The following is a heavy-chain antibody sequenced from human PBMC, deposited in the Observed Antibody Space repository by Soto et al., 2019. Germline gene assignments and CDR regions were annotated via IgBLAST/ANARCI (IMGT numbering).Heavy chain of an antibody. D-gene: IGHD2-15*01. CDR3: AKDGDIVVVVAATPIPYFDY. CDR1: GFTFSSYG. Sequence: PGGSLRLSCAASGFTFSSYGMHWVRQAPGKGLEWVAVISYDGSNKYYADSVKGRFTISRDNSKNTLYLQMNSLRAEDTAVYYCAKDGDIVVVVAATPIPYFDYWGQGTLVTV. J-gene: IGHJ4*02. CDR2: ISYDGSNK. V-gene: IGHV3-30*18.